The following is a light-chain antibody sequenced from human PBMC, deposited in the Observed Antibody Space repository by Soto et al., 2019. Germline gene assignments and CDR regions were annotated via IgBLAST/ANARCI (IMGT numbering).Light chain of an antibody. V-gene: IGKV3-15*01. CDR1: QSVSSS. J-gene: IGKJ4*01. CDR3: QQYNNWPPLT. Sequence: EIVMTQSPATLSVSPGERATLSCRASQSVSSSLAWYQQKPGQAPRLLIYGTSTRATGIPARFSGSGSGTDFTLTISSLQSEDFAVYYCQQYNNWPPLTFGGGTKVEI. CDR2: GTS.